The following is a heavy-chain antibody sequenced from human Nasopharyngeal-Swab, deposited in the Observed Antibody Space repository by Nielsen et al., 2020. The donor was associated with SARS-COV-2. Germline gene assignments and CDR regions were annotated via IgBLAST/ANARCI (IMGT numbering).Heavy chain of an antibody. D-gene: IGHD1-14*01. CDR3: ARDRWSLWRGPTDRDAFDI. CDR2: IYHSGST. J-gene: IGHJ3*02. V-gene: IGHV4-4*02. Sequence: WIRQPPGKGLEWIGEIYHSGSTNYNPSLKSRVTISVDKSKNQFSLKLSSVTAADTAVYYCARDRWSLWRGPTDRDAFDIWGQGTMVTVSS.